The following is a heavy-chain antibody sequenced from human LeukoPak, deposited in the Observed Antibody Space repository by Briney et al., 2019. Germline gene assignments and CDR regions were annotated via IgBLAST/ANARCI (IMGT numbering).Heavy chain of an antibody. J-gene: IGHJ6*03. CDR2: IKQDGGEK. D-gene: IGHD4-17*01. CDR3: ARDVGTVYYYCMDV. CDR1: GFTFSSYW. Sequence: PGGSLRLSCAASGFTFSSYWMSWVRQAPGNGLEWVANIKQDGGEKYYVDSVKGRVTISRDNAKNSLYLQMNSLRAEDTAVYYCARDVGTVYYYCMDVWGKGTTVTVSS. V-gene: IGHV3-7*01.